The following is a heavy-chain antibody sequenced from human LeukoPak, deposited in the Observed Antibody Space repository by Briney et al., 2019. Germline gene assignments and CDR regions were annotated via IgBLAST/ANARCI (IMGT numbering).Heavy chain of an antibody. CDR3: ARMGYCTSTTCYHYFEY. Sequence: PGGSLRLSCGASGFTFSSYAMYWVRQAPGKGVEWVATLSYEGAYKFYADSVKGRCTISRDNSMNTLYLQVNSLSAEDTAVYYCARMGYCTSTTCYHYFEYWGQGTLVTVSS. J-gene: IGHJ4*02. D-gene: IGHD2-2*01. V-gene: IGHV3-30*04. CDR2: LSYEGAYK. CDR1: GFTFSSYA.